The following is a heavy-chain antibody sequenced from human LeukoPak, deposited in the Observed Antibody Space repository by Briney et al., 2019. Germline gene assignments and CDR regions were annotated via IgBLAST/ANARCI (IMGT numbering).Heavy chain of an antibody. V-gene: IGHV3-74*01. Sequence: GGSLRLSCVASGFTFSSYWMHWVRQAPGKGLLWVSRINSDGSSTSYADSVKGRFTVSRDNAKNTLYLQMNSLRAEDTAVYYCARAYDSTFPHYYYMDVWGKGTTVTISS. CDR3: ARAYDSTFPHYYYMDV. CDR2: INSDGSST. D-gene: IGHD3-22*01. CDR1: GFTFSSYW. J-gene: IGHJ6*03.